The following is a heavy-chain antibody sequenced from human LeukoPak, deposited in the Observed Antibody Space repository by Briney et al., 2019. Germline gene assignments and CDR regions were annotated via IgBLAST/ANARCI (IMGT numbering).Heavy chain of an antibody. Sequence: ASVKVSCKASGYTFTGYYLHWVRRAPGQGLEWMGRINPNSGGTNYAQKFQGRVTMTRDTSISTAYMELSRLRSDDTAVYYCARDFVYDYVWGSYRYNYFDYWGQGTLVTVSS. CDR2: INPNSGGT. J-gene: IGHJ4*02. CDR3: ARDFVYDYVWGSYRYNYFDY. V-gene: IGHV1-2*06. CDR1: GYTFTGYY. D-gene: IGHD3-16*02.